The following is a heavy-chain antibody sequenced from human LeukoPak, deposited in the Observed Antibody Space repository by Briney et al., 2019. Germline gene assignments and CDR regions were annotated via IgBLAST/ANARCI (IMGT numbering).Heavy chain of an antibody. J-gene: IGHJ4*02. CDR2: FDPEDGET. D-gene: IGHD3-22*01. Sequence: GASVKVSCKVSAYTLTELSMHWVRQAPGKGLEWMGGFDPEDGETIYAQKFQGRVTMTEDTSTDTAYMELSSLRSEDTAVYYCATLDYDSSGYRGDYWGQGTLVTVSS. V-gene: IGHV1-24*01. CDR1: AYTLTELS. CDR3: ATLDYDSSGYRGDY.